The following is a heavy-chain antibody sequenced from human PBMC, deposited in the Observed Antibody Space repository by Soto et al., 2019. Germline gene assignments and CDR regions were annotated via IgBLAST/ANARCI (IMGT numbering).Heavy chain of an antibody. J-gene: IGHJ6*03. CDR1: GYSFTSYG. CDR2: ISGYKAKT. D-gene: IGHD4-4*01. V-gene: IGHV1-18*01. CDR3: ARGTTVTTTPTYYYMDV. Sequence: QVQLVQSGAEVKKPGASVKVSCTASGYSFTSYGISWVRQAPGQGLEWMGWISGYKAKTKYAQKFQGRVTMTTDTSTSTAYMDLRSLRSDATAGYYCARGTTVTTTPTYYYMDVWGKGTTVTVSS.